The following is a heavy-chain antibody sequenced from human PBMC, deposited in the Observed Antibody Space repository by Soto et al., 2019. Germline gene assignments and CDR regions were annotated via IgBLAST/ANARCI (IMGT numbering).Heavy chain of an antibody. V-gene: IGHV4-59*01. Sequence: QVQLQESGPGLVKPSETLSLTCTVSGGSISSYYWSWIRQPPGKGLEWIGYIYYSGSTNYNPSLRGGGSISVDTSKNQFSLKLSSVTAADTAVYYCARVGRLSGGSGSSVDYWGQGTLVTVSS. J-gene: IGHJ4*02. D-gene: IGHD3-10*01. CDR2: IYYSGST. CDR3: ARVGRLSGGSGSSVDY. CDR1: GGSISSYY.